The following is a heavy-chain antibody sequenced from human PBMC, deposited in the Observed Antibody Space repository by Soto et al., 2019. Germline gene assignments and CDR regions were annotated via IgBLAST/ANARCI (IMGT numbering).Heavy chain of an antibody. Sequence: SETLSLTCTVSGGSISSGDYYWSCIRQPPGKGLEWIGYIYYSGSTYYNPSLKSRVTISVDTSKNQFSLKLSSVTAADTAVYYCARVNGGDYFDYWGQGTLVTVSS. CDR2: IYYSGST. D-gene: IGHD4-17*01. CDR1: GGSISSGDYY. CDR3: ARVNGGDYFDY. J-gene: IGHJ4*02. V-gene: IGHV4-30-4*01.